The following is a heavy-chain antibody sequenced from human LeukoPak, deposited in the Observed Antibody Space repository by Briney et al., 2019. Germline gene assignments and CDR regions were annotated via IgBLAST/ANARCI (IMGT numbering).Heavy chain of an antibody. CDR2: ISSSSSYI. J-gene: IGHJ4*02. Sequence: GGSLRLSCAASGFTFKTYTMHWVRQAPGMGLEWVSSISSSSSYIFYADSVKGRFTISRDNAKNSLYLQMNSLRPEDTSVYYCAEDQKLQPFHYWGQGTLVTVSS. CDR1: GFTFKTYT. CDR3: AEDQKLQPFHY. V-gene: IGHV3-21*01. D-gene: IGHD1-1*01.